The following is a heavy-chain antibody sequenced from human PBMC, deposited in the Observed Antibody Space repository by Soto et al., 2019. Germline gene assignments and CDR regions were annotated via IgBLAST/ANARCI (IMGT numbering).Heavy chain of an antibody. Sequence: EVQLLESGGALVQPGGSLRLSCAASGFTFSNHAMNWVRQAPGKGLEWVSTISDSGSTYYADSVKGRFTISRDNSKNTLYLQMNSLRAEDTAVYYCARDQGGNYCTSTSCLYFFDHWGQGTLVIVSS. J-gene: IGHJ4*02. CDR1: GFTFSNHA. CDR3: ARDQGGNYCTSTSCLYFFDH. CDR2: ISDSGST. V-gene: IGHV3-23*01. D-gene: IGHD2-2*01.